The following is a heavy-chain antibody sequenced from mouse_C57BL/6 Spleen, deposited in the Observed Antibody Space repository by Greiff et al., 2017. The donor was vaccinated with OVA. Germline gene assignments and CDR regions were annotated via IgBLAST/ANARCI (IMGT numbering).Heavy chain of an antibody. CDR1: GYSFTGYY. V-gene: IGHV1-42*01. Sequence: EVQLQQSGPELVKPGASVKISCKASGYSFTGYYMNWVKQSPEKSLEWIGEINPSTGGTTYNQKFKAKATLTVDKSSSTAYMQLKSLTSEDSAVYYCAKIQAGLPAYWGQGTLVTVSA. D-gene: IGHD3-1*01. CDR3: AKIQAGLPAY. J-gene: IGHJ3*01. CDR2: INPSTGGT.